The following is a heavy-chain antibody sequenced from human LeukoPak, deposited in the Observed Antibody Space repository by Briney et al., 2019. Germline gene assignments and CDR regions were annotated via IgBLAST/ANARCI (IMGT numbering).Heavy chain of an antibody. Sequence: SETLSLTCAVDGGSFSGYYWSWIRQPPGKGLEWIGEINHSGNTNYNTNYNPSLKSRVAISVDTSKKQFSLNLNSVTAADTAVYYCARGGNAGYSSSWYFDYWGQGALVTVSS. CDR3: ARGGNAGYSSSWYFDY. J-gene: IGHJ4*02. CDR1: GGSFSGYY. CDR2: INHSGNTNYNT. D-gene: IGHD6-13*01. V-gene: IGHV4-34*01.